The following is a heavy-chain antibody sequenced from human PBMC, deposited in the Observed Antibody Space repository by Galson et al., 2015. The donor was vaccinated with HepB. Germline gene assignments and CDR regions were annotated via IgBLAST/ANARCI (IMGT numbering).Heavy chain of an antibody. CDR2: INPSEGTL. D-gene: IGHD5-24*01. V-gene: IGHV1-46*01. CDR3: ARPRGTGQGYNIMPFDY. CDR1: GYTFTNYY. J-gene: IGHJ4*02. Sequence: SVKVSCKASGYTFTNYYIHWVRQAPGQGLEWMGIINPSEGTLGYAQKFQDRVTYAQTFHGRVSMTRDTSTTTVYMELSSLRSEDTAVYYCARPRGTGQGYNIMPFDYWGQGTLVTVSS.